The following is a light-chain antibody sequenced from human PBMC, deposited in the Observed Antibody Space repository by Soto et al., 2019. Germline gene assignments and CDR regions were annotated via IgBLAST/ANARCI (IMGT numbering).Light chain of an antibody. J-gene: IGKJ4*01. CDR2: AAS. V-gene: IGKV1-16*01. CDR1: QDIGTY. Sequence: DIQMTQSPSSLSASIGDSVIITCRASQDIGTYLNWYQHKPGKAPKHLIYAASSLQTGVPSRFSGSGSGTEFTLTISSLQPDDFATYYCQQYNGYFLTFGGGTKVDI. CDR3: QQYNGYFLT.